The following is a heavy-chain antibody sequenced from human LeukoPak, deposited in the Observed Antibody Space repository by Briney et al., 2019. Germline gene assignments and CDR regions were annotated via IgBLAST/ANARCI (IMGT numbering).Heavy chain of an antibody. D-gene: IGHD6-19*01. V-gene: IGHV3-20*04. Sequence: GGSLRLSCAASGFTFVDYGMSWVRQAPGKGLEWVSGINWNGGSTGYADSVKGRFTISRDNAKNSPYLQMNSLRAEDTALYYCARAPPAYSSGWYYPYWGQGTLVTVSS. CDR2: INWNGGST. J-gene: IGHJ4*02. CDR1: GFTFVDYG. CDR3: ARAPPAYSSGWYYPY.